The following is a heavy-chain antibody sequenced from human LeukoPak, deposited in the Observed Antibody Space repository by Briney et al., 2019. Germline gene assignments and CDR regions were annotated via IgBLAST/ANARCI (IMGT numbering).Heavy chain of an antibody. CDR2: IYYSGST. V-gene: IGHV4-30-4*08. Sequence: PSQTLSLTCTVSGGSISSGDYYWSWIRQPPGTGLEWIGYIYYSGSTYYNPSLKSRVTISVDTSKNQFSLKLSSVTAADTAVYYCARVVSVVVISHRGWFDPWGQGTLVTVSS. CDR1: GGSISSGDYY. J-gene: IGHJ5*02. CDR3: ARVVSVVVISHRGWFDP. D-gene: IGHD3-22*01.